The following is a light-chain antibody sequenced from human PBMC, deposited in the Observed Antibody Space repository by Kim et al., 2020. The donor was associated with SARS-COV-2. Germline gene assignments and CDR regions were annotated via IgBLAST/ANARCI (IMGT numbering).Light chain of an antibody. CDR1: QSISSY. J-gene: IGKJ2*01. CDR2: AAS. Sequence: DIQMTQSPSSLSASVGDRVTITCRASQSISSYLTWYQQKPRKAPKLLIYAASSLQSGVPSRFSGSGSGTDFTLTISSLQPEDFATYYCQQSYSTPHTFGQGTKLVI. V-gene: IGKV1-39*01. CDR3: QQSYSTPHT.